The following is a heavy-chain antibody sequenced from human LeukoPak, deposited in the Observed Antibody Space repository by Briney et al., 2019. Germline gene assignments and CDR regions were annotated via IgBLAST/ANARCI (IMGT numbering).Heavy chain of an antibody. J-gene: IGHJ3*02. D-gene: IGHD6-13*01. V-gene: IGHV1-69*06. CDR1: GGTFSSYA. Sequence: GASVKVSCKASGGTFSSYAISWVRQAPGQGLEWMGGIIPIFGTANYAQKFQGRVTITADKSTSTAYMELSSLRSEDTAVYYCAREDSSSLNAFDIWGQGTMVTVSS. CDR3: AREDSSSLNAFDI. CDR2: IIPIFGTA.